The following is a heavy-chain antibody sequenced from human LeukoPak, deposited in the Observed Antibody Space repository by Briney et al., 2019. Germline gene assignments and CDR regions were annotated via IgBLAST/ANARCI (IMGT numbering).Heavy chain of an antibody. CDR3: AREWKYSSSWYSFDAFDI. CDR1: GYTFTGYY. Sequence: ASAKVSCKASGYTFTGYYMHWVRQAPGQGLEWMGWINPNSGGTNYAQKFQGRVTMTRDTSISTAYMELSRLRSDDTAVYYCAREWKYSSSWYSFDAFDIWGQGTMVTVSS. J-gene: IGHJ3*02. V-gene: IGHV1-2*02. D-gene: IGHD6-13*01. CDR2: INPNSGGT.